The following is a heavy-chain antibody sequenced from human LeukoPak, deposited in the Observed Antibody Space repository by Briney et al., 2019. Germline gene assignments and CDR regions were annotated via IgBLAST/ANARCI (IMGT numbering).Heavy chain of an antibody. V-gene: IGHV4-31*11. D-gene: IGHD6-13*01. CDR1: GGSISRGGYY. J-gene: IGHJ3*02. Sequence: PSETLSLTCAVSGGSISRGGYYWSWIRQHPGKGLEWIGYIYYSGSTYYNPSLKSRVTISVDTSKNQFSLKLSSVTAADTAVYYCARDGQQQLSPLDIWGQGTMVTVSS. CDR3: ARDGQQQLSPLDI. CDR2: IYYSGST.